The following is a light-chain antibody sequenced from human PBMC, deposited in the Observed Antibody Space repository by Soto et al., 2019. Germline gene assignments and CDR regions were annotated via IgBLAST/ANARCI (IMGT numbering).Light chain of an antibody. CDR3: QLHTGQQPYS. J-gene: IGKJ2*03. CDR1: QDVSTN. Sequence: ETVMPQSPDTLSVSPGEIATLSCRASQDVSTNLAWFHQKPGQTPRLVLSGASKSGTGIPARVSCGGSGRHFTLTFISLQSADLVAHYGQLHTGQQPYSFGQGTKVDIK. V-gene: IGKV3-15*01. CDR2: GAS.